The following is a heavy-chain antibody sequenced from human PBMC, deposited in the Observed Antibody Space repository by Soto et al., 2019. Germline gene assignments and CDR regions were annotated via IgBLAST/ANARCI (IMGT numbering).Heavy chain of an antibody. CDR3: ARAPDYYDSSGYYYEPQGAAFDI. J-gene: IGHJ3*02. CDR1: GGSISIGDYY. CDR2: IYYSGST. D-gene: IGHD3-22*01. Sequence: SETLSLTCTVSGGSISIGDYYWSWIRQHPGKGLEWIGYIYYSGSTYYNPSLKSRVTISVDTSKNQFSLKLSSVTAADTAVYYCARAPDYYDSSGYYYEPQGAAFDIWGQGTMVT. V-gene: IGHV4-31*03.